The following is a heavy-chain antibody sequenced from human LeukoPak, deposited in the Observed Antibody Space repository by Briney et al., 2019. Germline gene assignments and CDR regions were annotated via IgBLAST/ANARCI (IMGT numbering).Heavy chain of an antibody. D-gene: IGHD2-2*01. CDR2: IFYSGST. Sequence: RASETLSPTCTVSGGSTSSYYWSWIRQPPGKGLEWIASIFYSGSTNFNPSLKSRVTMSVDTSRNQFSLKLSSVTTADTAVYYCARVTHCSSTICLGSFDYWGQGALVTVSS. CDR1: GGSTSSYY. V-gene: IGHV4-59*01. J-gene: IGHJ4*02. CDR3: ARVTHCSSTICLGSFDY.